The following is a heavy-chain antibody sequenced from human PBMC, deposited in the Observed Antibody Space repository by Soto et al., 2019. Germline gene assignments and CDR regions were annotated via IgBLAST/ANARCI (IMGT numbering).Heavy chain of an antibody. Sequence: QLQLVQSGAEVKEPGSSVKVSCQASGGTLSTYGVTWVRQAPGQGLEWMGGIIPVFGTTTYAQKFQGRVTITAYESTNSAYLEVNSLRSEDTAVYFCARTGMALVTAGWFDPWGQGTLVTVSS. J-gene: IGHJ5*02. CDR3: ARTGMALVTAGWFDP. D-gene: IGHD2-21*02. CDR1: GGTLSTYG. V-gene: IGHV1-69*01. CDR2: IIPVFGTT.